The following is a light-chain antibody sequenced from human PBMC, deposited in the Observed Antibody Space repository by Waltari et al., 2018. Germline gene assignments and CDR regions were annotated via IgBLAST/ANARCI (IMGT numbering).Light chain of an antibody. CDR1: QSVLSSSNNKNS. J-gene: IGKJ2*01. Sequence: DIVMTQSPDSLAVSLGERATINCKSSQSVLSSSNNKNSLGWYQQKPGQPPKLLISWASTRESGVPDRFGGSGSGTDFTLTIISLQAEDVAVYYCQQCYTFPYTFGQGTKLEIK. CDR2: WAS. CDR3: QQCYTFPYT. V-gene: IGKV4-1*01.